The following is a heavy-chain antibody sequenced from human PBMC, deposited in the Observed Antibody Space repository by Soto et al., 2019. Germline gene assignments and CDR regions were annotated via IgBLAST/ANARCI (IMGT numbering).Heavy chain of an antibody. CDR1: GGTFGSYA. Sequence: SVKGSCKASGGTFGSYAISWVRQAPVQGLEWMGGIIPIFGTANYAQKFQGRVTITADESTSTAYMELSSLRSEDTAVYYCARSRGIVVVPGSYNWFDPWGQGTLVTVSS. D-gene: IGHD3-22*01. V-gene: IGHV1-69*01. J-gene: IGHJ5*02. CDR3: ARSRGIVVVPGSYNWFDP. CDR2: IIPIFGTA.